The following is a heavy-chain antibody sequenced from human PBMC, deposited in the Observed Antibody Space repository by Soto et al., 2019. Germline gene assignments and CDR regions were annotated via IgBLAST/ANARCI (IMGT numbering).Heavy chain of an antibody. V-gene: IGHV3-74*01. D-gene: IGHD5-12*01. CDR1: GFTLSSYW. Sequence: GGSLRLSCAASGFTLSSYWMHWVRQAPGKGLVWVSRINSDGSSTSYADSVKGRFTISRDNAKNTLYLQMNSLRAEDTAVYYCARGVTSGFQDYYYGMDVWGQGTTVTVSS. J-gene: IGHJ6*02. CDR3: ARGVTSGFQDYYYGMDV. CDR2: INSDGSST.